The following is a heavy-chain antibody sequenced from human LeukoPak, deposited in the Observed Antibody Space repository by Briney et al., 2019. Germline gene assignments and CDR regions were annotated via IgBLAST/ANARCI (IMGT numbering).Heavy chain of an antibody. D-gene: IGHD2-15*01. Sequence: SETLSLTCAVYGGSFSGYYWSWIRQPPGKGLEWIGEINHSGSTNYNPSLKSRVTISVDTSKNQFSLKLSSVTAADTAVYYCAREYCSSSSCYFDYWGQGTLVTVSS. CDR3: AREYCSSSSCYFDY. CDR1: GGSFSGYY. CDR2: INHSGST. V-gene: IGHV4-34*01. J-gene: IGHJ4*02.